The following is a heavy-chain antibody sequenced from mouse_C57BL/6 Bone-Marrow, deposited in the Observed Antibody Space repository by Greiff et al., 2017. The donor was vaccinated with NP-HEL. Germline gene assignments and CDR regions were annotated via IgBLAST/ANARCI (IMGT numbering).Heavy chain of an antibody. CDR2: INPSSGYT. D-gene: IGHD2-4*01. Sequence: VQLQQSGAELARPGASVKMSCKASGYTFTSYTMHWVKQRPGQGLEWIGYINPSSGYTKYNQKFKDKATLTADKSSSTAYMQLSSLTSEDSAVYYCARGDDYDSGFAYWGQGTLVTVSA. J-gene: IGHJ3*01. CDR3: ARGDDYDSGFAY. CDR1: GYTFTSYT. V-gene: IGHV1-4*01.